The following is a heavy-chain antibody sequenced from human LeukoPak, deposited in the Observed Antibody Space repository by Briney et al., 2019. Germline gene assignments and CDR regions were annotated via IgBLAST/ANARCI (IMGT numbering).Heavy chain of an antibody. CDR1: GFTFSSYS. Sequence: GSLRLSCAASGFTFSSYSMNWVRQPPGKGLEWIGSIYYSGSTYYNPSLKSRVTISVDTSKNQFSLKLSSVTAADTAFYFCVNSGSNYEAVSWGQGILVTVSS. D-gene: IGHD5-18*01. CDR3: VNSGSNYEAVS. CDR2: IYYSGST. J-gene: IGHJ5*02. V-gene: IGHV4-38-2*01.